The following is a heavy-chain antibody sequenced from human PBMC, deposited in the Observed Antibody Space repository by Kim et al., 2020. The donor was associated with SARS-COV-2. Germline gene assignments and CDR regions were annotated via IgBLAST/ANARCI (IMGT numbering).Heavy chain of an antibody. J-gene: IGHJ3*02. V-gene: IGHV3-21*01. CDR2: ISSSSSYI. Sequence: GGSLRLSCAASGFTFSSYSMNWVRQAPGKGLEWVSSISSSSSYIYYADSVKGRFTISRDNAKNSLYLQMNSLRAEDTAVYYCASSGERWLQYNDAFDIWGQGTMVTVSS. CDR3: ASSGERWLQYNDAFDI. D-gene: IGHD4-4*01. CDR1: GFTFSSYS.